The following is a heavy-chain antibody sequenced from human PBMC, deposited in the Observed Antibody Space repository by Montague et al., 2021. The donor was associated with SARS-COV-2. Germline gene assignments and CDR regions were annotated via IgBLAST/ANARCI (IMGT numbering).Heavy chain of an antibody. V-gene: IGHV4-31*03. J-gene: IGHJ6*02. CDR1: GGSISSGGYY. Sequence: TLSLTCTVSGGSISSGGYYWSWIRQHPGKGLEWIEYIYYSGSTYYNPSLKSRVTISVDTSKNQFSLKLSSVTAADTAVYYCARDVLAWLYYGSGSYSDGMDVWGQGTTVTVSS. CDR2: IYYSGST. CDR3: ARDVLAWLYYGSGSYSDGMDV. D-gene: IGHD3-10*01.